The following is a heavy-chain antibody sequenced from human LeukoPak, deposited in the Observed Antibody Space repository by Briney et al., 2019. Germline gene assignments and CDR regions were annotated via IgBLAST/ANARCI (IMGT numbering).Heavy chain of an antibody. V-gene: IGHV4-39*01. CDR3: ARHEVVDLAVAFDI. CDR2: IYYSGST. CDR1: GGSVSSGDYY. D-gene: IGHD2-15*01. Sequence: PSETLSLTCTVSGGSVSSGDYYWSWIRQPPGKGLEWIGSIYYSGSTYYNPSLRSRVTISVDTSKNQFSLKLSSVTAADTAVYYCARHEVVDLAVAFDIWGQGTMVTVSS. J-gene: IGHJ3*02.